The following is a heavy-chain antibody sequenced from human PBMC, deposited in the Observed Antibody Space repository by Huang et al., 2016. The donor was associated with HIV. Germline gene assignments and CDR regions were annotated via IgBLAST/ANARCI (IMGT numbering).Heavy chain of an antibody. CDR3: ARAPLVRGLIYYFDY. V-gene: IGHV3-21*02. J-gene: IGHJ4*02. CDR2: STRSSTFR. Sequence: EVQLVESGGGLVKPGGSLRLSCAASGLAFSNYNINWVRQAAGKGLELVASSTRSSTFRSYADSVKGRLTSSRDNAKNSLYLQMNSLRAEDTAIYYCARAPLVRGLIYYFDYWGQGILVTVSS. D-gene: IGHD6-13*01. CDR1: GLAFSNYN.